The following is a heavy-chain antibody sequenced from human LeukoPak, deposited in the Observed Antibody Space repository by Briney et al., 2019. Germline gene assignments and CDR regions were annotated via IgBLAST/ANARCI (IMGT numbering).Heavy chain of an antibody. Sequence: PSETLSLTCSVSGGSISSSSYYWGWVRQPPGKGLEWIGSSFHSGSPYYNPSLKSRVTISVDTSKNQFSLKLSSVTDADTGVYYCARATATGSWGLFDYWGQGTQVIVSS. J-gene: IGHJ4*02. CDR1: GGSISSSSYY. V-gene: IGHV4-39*01. CDR2: SFHSGSP. CDR3: ARATATGSWGLFDY. D-gene: IGHD1-1*01.